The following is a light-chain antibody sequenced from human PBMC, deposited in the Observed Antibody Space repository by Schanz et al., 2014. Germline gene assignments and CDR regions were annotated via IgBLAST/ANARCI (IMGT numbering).Light chain of an antibody. V-gene: IGLV1-44*01. CDR2: TNG. J-gene: IGLJ2*01. CDR1: RSSIGSYS. CDR3: ATWDDSLNGPV. Sequence: QSVLTQPPSASGTPGQRVTISCSGSRSSIGSYSVNWYQKLPGTAPKLLIYTNGKRPAGVPDRFSGSKSGTSASLAISGLQSEDEADYYCATWDDSLNGPVFGGGTKLTVL.